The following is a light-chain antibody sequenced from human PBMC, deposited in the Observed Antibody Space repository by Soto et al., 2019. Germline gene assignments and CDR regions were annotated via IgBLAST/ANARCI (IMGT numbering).Light chain of an antibody. CDR1: SSNIGAGYD. V-gene: IGLV1-40*01. J-gene: IGLJ1*01. CDR3: QTFDNSLSGSV. CDR2: GNS. Sequence: SVLTQAPAVSGAPGQRVTISCTGSSSNIGAGYDVHWYQQLPGTAPKLLIYGNSNRPSGVPDRFSGSKSGTSASLAITGLQAEDEADYYCQTFDNSLSGSVFGTGTKVTVL.